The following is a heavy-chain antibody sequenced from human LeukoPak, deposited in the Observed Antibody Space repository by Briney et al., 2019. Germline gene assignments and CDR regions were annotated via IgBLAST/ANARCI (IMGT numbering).Heavy chain of an antibody. CDR3: ARDGEVYSGSYRAQV. CDR2: IYHSGST. V-gene: IGHV4-38-2*02. CDR1: GYSISSGYY. J-gene: IGHJ4*02. D-gene: IGHD1-26*01. Sequence: SETLSLTCTVSGYSISSGYYWGWIRQPPGKGLEWIGSIYHSGSTYYNPSLKSRVTISVDTSKNQFSLKLSSVTAADTAVYYCARDGEVYSGSYRAQVWGQGTLVTVSS.